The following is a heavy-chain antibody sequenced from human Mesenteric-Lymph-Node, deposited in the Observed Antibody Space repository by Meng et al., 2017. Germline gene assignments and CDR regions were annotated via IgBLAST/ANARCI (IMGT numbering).Heavy chain of an antibody. CDR1: GFTFSSYA. J-gene: IGHJ5*02. CDR3: LRATDYGANYFDP. Sequence: LLWECGGVGEQSGGLSTLFSAACGFTFSSYATNLVRQAASQVLGWGAVLSYDGSNEYYADSVKGRFTISRDNSKNTLYLQMNSLRAEDTAVYYCLRATDYGANYFDPWGQGTLVTVSS. D-gene: IGHD4/OR15-4a*01. CDR2: LSYDGSNE. V-gene: IGHV3-30*16.